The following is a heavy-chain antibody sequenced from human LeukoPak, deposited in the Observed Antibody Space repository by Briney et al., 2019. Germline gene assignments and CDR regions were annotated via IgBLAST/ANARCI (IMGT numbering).Heavy chain of an antibody. Sequence: GGSLRLSCAASGFTFSSYAMHGVRQAPGKGLEWVAVISYDGSNKYYADSVKGRFTISRDNSKNTLYLQMNSLRAEDTAVYYCARAAWDYYDSSGYYDDYWGQGTLVTVSS. V-gene: IGHV3-30-3*01. CDR3: ARAAWDYYDSSGYYDDY. D-gene: IGHD3-22*01. CDR1: GFTFSSYA. J-gene: IGHJ4*02. CDR2: ISYDGSNK.